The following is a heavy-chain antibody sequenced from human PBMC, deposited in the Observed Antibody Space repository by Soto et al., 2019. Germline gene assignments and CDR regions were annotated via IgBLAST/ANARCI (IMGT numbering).Heavy chain of an antibody. CDR2: ISGSGGST. CDR1: GFTFSSYA. J-gene: IGHJ4*02. V-gene: IGHV3-23*01. CDR3: AKDQWPGRVAVEGFDY. Sequence: HPGGSLRLSCAASGFTFSSYAMSWVRQAPGKGLEWVSAISGSGGSTYYADSVKGRFTISRDNSKNTLYLQMNSLRAEDTAVYYCAKDQWPGRVAVEGFDYWGQGTLVTVSS. D-gene: IGHD6-19*01.